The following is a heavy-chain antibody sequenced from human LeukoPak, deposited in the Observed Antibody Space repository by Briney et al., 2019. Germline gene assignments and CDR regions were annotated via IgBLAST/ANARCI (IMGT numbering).Heavy chain of an antibody. J-gene: IGHJ6*03. CDR2: TIPIFGTA. D-gene: IGHD6-13*01. CDR3: ARGDSSSSYYYYMDV. CDR1: GGTFSSYA. V-gene: IGHV1-69*05. Sequence: ASVKVSCKASGGTFSSYAISWVRQAPGQGLEWMGGTIPIFGTANYAQKFQGGVTITTDESTSTAYMELSSLRSEDTAVYYCARGDSSSSYYYYMDVWGKGTTVSVSS.